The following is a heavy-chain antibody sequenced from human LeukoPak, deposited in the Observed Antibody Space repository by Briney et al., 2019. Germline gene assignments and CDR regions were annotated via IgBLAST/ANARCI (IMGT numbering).Heavy chain of an antibody. V-gene: IGHV3-30*18. Sequence: PGGSLRLSCTASRFTFSSHGMHWVRQAPGKGPEWVAVISNDGSNKYYADSVKGRFTISRDNSKNTLYLQMNSLRAEDTAVYYCAKTKPGNFDWLPPFDYWGQGTLVTVSS. CDR3: AKTKPGNFDWLPPFDY. J-gene: IGHJ4*02. CDR1: RFTFSSHG. CDR2: ISNDGSNK. D-gene: IGHD3-9*01.